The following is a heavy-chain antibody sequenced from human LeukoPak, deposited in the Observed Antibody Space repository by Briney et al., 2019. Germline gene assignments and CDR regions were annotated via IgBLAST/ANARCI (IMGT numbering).Heavy chain of an antibody. CDR2: IYTSGST. D-gene: IGHD3-3*01. J-gene: IGHJ4*02. CDR3: ASLPRSEWSLIGY. CDR1: GGSISSGSYY. V-gene: IGHV4-61*02. Sequence: SQTLSLTCTVSGGSISSGSYYWSWIRQPAGKGLEWIGRIYTSGSTNYNPSLKSRVTISVDTSKNQFPLKLSSVTAADTAVYYCASLPRSEWSLIGYWGQGTLVTVSS.